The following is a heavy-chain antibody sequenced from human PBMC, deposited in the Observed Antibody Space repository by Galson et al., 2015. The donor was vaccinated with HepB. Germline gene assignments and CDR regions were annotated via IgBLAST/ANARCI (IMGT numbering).Heavy chain of an antibody. CDR2: ISWDGGST. V-gene: IGHV3-43*01. CDR1: GFTFDDYT. CDR3: AKDIDHGSGSPTFDY. J-gene: IGHJ4*02. Sequence: SLRLSCAASGFTFDDYTMHWVRQAPGKGLEWVSLISWDGGSTYHADSVKGRFTISRDNSKNSLYLQMNSLRTEDTALYYCAKDIDHGSGSPTFDYWGQGALVTVSS. D-gene: IGHD3-10*01.